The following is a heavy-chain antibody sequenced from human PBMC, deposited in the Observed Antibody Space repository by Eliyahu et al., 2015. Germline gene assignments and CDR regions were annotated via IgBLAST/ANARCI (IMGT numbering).Heavy chain of an antibody. CDR3: ARRPLSGNSPEYFQH. Sequence: QLVQSGAEVKKPGASVKVSCKASGYTFTSYGIXWVRQAPGXGLEWMGWISAYNGNXNYAQKLQGRVTMTTDTSTSTAYMELRSLRSDDTAVYYCARRPLSGNSPEYFQHWGQGTLVTVSS. CDR1: GYTFTSYG. D-gene: IGHD4-23*01. J-gene: IGHJ1*01. V-gene: IGHV1-18*04. CDR2: ISAYNGNX.